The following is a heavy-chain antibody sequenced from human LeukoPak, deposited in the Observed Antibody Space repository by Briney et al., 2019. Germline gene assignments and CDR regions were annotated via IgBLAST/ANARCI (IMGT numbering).Heavy chain of an antibody. CDR1: GFTFSSCG. D-gene: IGHD6-13*01. CDR2: ISYDGTKK. CDR3: AKDIAAAGQIDY. V-gene: IGHV3-30*18. J-gene: IGHJ4*02. Sequence: GRSLRLSCAASGFTFSSCGMHWVRQAPGKGLEWVVVISYDGTKKYYADSVKGRFTISRDNSKNTLYLQMNSLRPEDTAVYYCAKDIAAAGQIDYWGQGTLVTVSS.